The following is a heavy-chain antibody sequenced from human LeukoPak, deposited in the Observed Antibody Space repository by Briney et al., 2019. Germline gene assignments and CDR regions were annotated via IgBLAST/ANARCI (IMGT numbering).Heavy chain of an antibody. CDR1: GGSISSSSYY. Sequence: SETLSLTCTVSGGSISSSSYYWSWIRQPPGKGLEWIGYIYYSGSTNYNPSLKSRVTISVDTSKNQFSLKLSSVTAADTAVYYCARGGCYDLSAFDPWGQGTLVTVSS. V-gene: IGHV4-61*01. CDR3: ARGGCYDLSAFDP. CDR2: IYYSGST. J-gene: IGHJ5*02. D-gene: IGHD3/OR15-3a*01.